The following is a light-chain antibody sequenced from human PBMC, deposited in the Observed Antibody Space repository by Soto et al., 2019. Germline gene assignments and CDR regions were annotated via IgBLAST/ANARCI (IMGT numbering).Light chain of an antibody. CDR3: CSYAGSGTWV. J-gene: IGLJ3*02. CDR2: EDN. CDR1: TSDVGSYKS. Sequence: QSALTQSASVSGSPGQSITISCTGTTSDVGSYKSVSWYQHHPGKDPKVMIYEDNKRPSGVSNRFSGSKSGNTASLTISELQADDEADYYCCSYAGSGTWVFGGGTKLTVL. V-gene: IGLV2-23*01.